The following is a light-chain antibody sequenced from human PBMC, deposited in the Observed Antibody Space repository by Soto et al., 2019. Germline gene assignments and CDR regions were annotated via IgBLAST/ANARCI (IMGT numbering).Light chain of an antibody. V-gene: IGKV3-20*01. CDR3: QQYGSSPYT. Sequence: EIVLTQSPGTLSLSPGERSTLSCRASQSLSSSYLVWYQQKPGQAPRLLIYGASRRATGIPDRFSGSGSGTDFTLTISRLEPEDFAVNYCQQYGSSPYTFGQGTKLEIK. CDR1: QSLSSSY. CDR2: GAS. J-gene: IGKJ2*01.